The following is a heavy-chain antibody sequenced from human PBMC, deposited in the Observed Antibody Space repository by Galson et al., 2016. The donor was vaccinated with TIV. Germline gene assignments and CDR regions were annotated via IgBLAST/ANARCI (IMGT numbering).Heavy chain of an antibody. CDR1: GGTFSSYA. J-gene: IGHJ4*02. CDR2: IIPILGLT. V-gene: IGHV1-69*04. CDR3: AFTMTTITSVDY. D-gene: IGHD4-11*01. Sequence: SVKVSCKAAGGTFSSYAISWVRQAPGQGLEWMGRIIPILGLTNYAQKFQGRVTITADTSTNIAYMELSSLRSEDTAVYFCAFTMTTITSVDYWGQGTLVTVSS.